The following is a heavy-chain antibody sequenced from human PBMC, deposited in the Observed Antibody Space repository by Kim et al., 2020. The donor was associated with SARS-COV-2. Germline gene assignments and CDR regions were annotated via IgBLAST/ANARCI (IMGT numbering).Heavy chain of an antibody. Sequence: SETLSLTCTVSGYSISSGYYWGWIRQPPGKGLEWIGSIYHSGSTYYNPSLKSRVTISVDTSKNQFSLKLSSVTAADTAVYYCARDPVYYYGSGSHYYFDYWGQGTLVTVSS. CDR1: GYSISSGYY. CDR2: IYHSGST. J-gene: IGHJ4*02. CDR3: ARDPVYYYGSGSHYYFDY. V-gene: IGHV4-38-2*02. D-gene: IGHD3-10*01.